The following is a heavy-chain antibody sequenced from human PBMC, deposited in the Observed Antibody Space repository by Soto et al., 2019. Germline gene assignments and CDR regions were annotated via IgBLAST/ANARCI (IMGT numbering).Heavy chain of an antibody. J-gene: IGHJ4*02. Sequence: GGSMRLSCAASGFTFNHYAMHWVRQAPGKGLEWVAGITWSSVTVAYAGSVQGRFTISRDNAKRSLFLQMNSLRADDTAVYYCARECVDTVTSITIPFDYWGQGALVTVSS. CDR2: ITWSSVTV. V-gene: IGHV3-9*01. D-gene: IGHD5-12*01. CDR3: ARECVDTVTSITIPFDY. CDR1: GFTFNHYA.